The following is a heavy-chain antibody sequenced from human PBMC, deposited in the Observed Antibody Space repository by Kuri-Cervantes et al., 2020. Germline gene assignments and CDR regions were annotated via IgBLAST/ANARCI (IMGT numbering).Heavy chain of an antibody. CDR1: GGSISSYY. V-gene: IGHV4-4*07. CDR2: IYTSGST. Sequence: SETLSLICTVSGGSISSYYWSWIRQPAGKGLEWIGRIYTSGSTNYNPSLKSRVTMSVDTSKNQFSLKLSSVTAADTAVYYCAMTLSVYDSSNFDYWGQGNLVTVSS. J-gene: IGHJ4*02. CDR3: AMTLSVYDSSNFDY. D-gene: IGHD3-22*01.